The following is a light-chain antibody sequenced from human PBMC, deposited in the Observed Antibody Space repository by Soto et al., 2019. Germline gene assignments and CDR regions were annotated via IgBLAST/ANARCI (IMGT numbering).Light chain of an antibody. CDR3: QQRSNWPLT. CDR2: DAP. J-gene: IGKJ4*01. V-gene: IGKV3-11*01. CDR1: QSVSTY. Sequence: EIVLTQSPATLSLSPGERATLSCRATQSVSTYLAWYQQKRGQAPRLLIYDAPNRATGIPGRFSGSGSGTDFTLTISSLEPEDFAVYYCQQRSNWPLTFGGGTKLEIK.